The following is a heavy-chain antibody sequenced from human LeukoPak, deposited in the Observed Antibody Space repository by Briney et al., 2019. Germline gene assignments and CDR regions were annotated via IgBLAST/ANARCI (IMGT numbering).Heavy chain of an antibody. J-gene: IGHJ4*02. Sequence: SETLSLTCGVSGGSISTINWWSGVRQPPGEGLEWVGEAHLSGRTHYNQSLESRVTMSVDMSETHISLRLTSVTAADTAVYYCAREGGPYRPLDYSGQGTLVTVSS. V-gene: IGHV4-4*02. CDR1: GGSISTINW. CDR3: AREGGPYRPLDY. CDR2: AHLSGRT.